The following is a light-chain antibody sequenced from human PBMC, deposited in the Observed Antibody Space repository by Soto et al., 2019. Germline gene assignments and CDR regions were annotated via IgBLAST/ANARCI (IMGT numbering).Light chain of an antibody. J-gene: IGKJ5*01. Sequence: DIQMTQSPSSLSASIEDRVTLACRASQTITSYLNWYQQKPGKAPKLLIYAASTLQRGVPSRFNGSGFGTDFSLTISGLQPEDFATYFCHSRAFGQGTRLEIK. CDR3: HSRA. V-gene: IGKV1-39*01. CDR1: QTITSY. CDR2: AAS.